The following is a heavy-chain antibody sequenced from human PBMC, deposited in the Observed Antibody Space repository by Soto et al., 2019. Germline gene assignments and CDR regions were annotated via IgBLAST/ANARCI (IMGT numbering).Heavy chain of an antibody. CDR1: GGSISSRGYH. Sequence: PSETLSLTCTVSGGSISSRGYHWGWIRQPPGKGLEWIASFYHGGSSYYNPSLKSRVTTSVDTTKNHFSLKLASVTAADTAVYYCARNFLAMFYFDYWGPGTLVTVSS. V-gene: IGHV4-39*02. J-gene: IGHJ4*02. D-gene: IGHD3-10*02. CDR3: ARNFLAMFYFDY. CDR2: FYHGGSS.